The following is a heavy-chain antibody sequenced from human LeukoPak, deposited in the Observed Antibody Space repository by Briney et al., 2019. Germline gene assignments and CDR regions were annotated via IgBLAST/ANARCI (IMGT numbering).Heavy chain of an antibody. Sequence: SETLSLTCTVSGYSISSGYYWSFIRQPPGKGLEWIGGIYHSGHTFYNPSLKSRATISVETSKNQFSLKLNSVTAADTAVYYCAKEGTVRWFDPWGQGTLVTVSS. D-gene: IGHD1-14*01. CDR1: GYSISSGYY. J-gene: IGHJ5*02. CDR3: AKEGTVRWFDP. V-gene: IGHV4-38-2*02. CDR2: IYHSGHT.